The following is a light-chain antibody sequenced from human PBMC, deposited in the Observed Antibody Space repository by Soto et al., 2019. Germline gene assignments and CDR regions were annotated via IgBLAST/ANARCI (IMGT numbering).Light chain of an antibody. J-gene: IGLJ1*01. Sequence: QSALTQPPSASGSPGQSVTISCTGTSSDVGGYNFVSWYQQHPDKAPKLMIYVVNKRPSGVPNRFSGSKSGNTASLTVSGLQAEDEADYYCSSYAGNNNRYVFGTGTKLTVL. CDR1: SSDVGGYNF. V-gene: IGLV2-8*01. CDR3: SSYAGNNNRYV. CDR2: VVN.